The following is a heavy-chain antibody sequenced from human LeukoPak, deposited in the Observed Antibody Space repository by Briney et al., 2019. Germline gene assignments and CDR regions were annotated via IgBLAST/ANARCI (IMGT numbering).Heavy chain of an antibody. D-gene: IGHD6-13*01. CDR2: IVGSGSST. CDR1: GFTFSSCA. CDR3: AKDRVRFSSRVDAFDI. Sequence: GGSLRLSCAASGFTFSSCAMSWVRQAPGKGLEWVSAIVGSGSSTYYADSVKGRFTISRDNSKNTLYLQMNSLRAEDTAVYYCAKDRVRFSSRVDAFDIWGRGTMVTVSS. J-gene: IGHJ3*02. V-gene: IGHV3-23*01.